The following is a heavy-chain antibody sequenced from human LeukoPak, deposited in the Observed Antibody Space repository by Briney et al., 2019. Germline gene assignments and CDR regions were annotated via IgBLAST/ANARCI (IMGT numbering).Heavy chain of an antibody. J-gene: IGHJ4*02. D-gene: IGHD4-23*01. V-gene: IGHV4-38-2*02. CDR3: ARVGVDYSGNIIKYFFDY. Sequence: SETLSLTCTVSGYSISSNYYWGWIRQPPGKGLEWIGTIYHSGSTYYNPSLKSRVTISLDTSKNHFSLNLSSVTAADTAVYYCARVGVDYSGNIIKYFFDYWGQGTLVTVSS. CDR2: IYHSGST. CDR1: GYSISSNYY.